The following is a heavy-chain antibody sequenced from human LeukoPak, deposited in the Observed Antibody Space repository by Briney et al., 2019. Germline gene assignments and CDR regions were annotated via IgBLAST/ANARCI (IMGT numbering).Heavy chain of an antibody. J-gene: IGHJ6*02. Sequence: PGGSLRLSCAASGFTFSSYWMSWVRQAPGKGLEWVANIKQDGSEKYYVDSVKGRFTISRDNAKNSLYLQMNSLRAEDTAVYYCAREPLVGATNGMDVWGQGTTATVSS. CDR3: AREPLVGATNGMDV. CDR2: IKQDGSEK. V-gene: IGHV3-7*01. CDR1: GFTFSSYW. D-gene: IGHD1-26*01.